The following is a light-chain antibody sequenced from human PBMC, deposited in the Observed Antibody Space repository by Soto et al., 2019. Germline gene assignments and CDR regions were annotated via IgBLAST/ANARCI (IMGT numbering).Light chain of an antibody. Sequence: IQMTQSPSTLSASVGDRVIITCRASQSISTWLAWYQQKPGKAPKLLIDDASNLESGVPSRFSGSGSGTEFTLTISSLQPDDFATYYCQQYNSYSEAFGQGTKVDIK. CDR3: QQYNSYSEA. J-gene: IGKJ1*01. CDR1: QSISTW. V-gene: IGKV1-5*01. CDR2: DAS.